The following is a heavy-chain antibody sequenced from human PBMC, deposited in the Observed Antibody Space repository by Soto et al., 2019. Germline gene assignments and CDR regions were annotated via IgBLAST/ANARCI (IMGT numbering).Heavy chain of an antibody. CDR2: VNPILSMS. V-gene: IGHV1-69*02. D-gene: IGHD3-10*01. CDR3: ATSSGSGYRAFDY. CDR1: GDTFSFYT. Sequence: QVQMVQSGAEVKKPGSSVKVSCKASGDTFSFYTINWVRQAPGLGLEWMGRVNPILSMSNYAQKSQGRVTMTADKSTTTAYMELRSLRSADTAFYYCATSSGSGYRAFDYWRQAALVTFSS. J-gene: IGHJ4*02.